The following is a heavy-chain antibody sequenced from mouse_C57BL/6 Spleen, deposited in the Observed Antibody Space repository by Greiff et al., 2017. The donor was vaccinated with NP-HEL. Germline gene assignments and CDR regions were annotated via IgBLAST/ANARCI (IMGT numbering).Heavy chain of an antibody. CDR2: ISSGSSTI. Sequence: EVHLVESGGGLVKPGGSLKLSCAASGFTFSDYGMHWVRQAPEKGLEWVAYISSGSSTIYYADTVKGRFTISRDNAKNTLFLQMTSLRSEDTAMYYCARPSYGSSYPYYFDYWGQGTTLTVSS. CDR3: ARPSYGSSYPYYFDY. V-gene: IGHV5-17*01. CDR1: GFTFSDYG. D-gene: IGHD1-1*01. J-gene: IGHJ2*01.